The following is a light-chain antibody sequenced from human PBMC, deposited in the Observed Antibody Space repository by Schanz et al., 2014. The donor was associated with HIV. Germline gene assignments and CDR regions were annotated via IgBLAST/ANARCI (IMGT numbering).Light chain of an antibody. J-gene: IGLJ2*01. CDR3: QSFDDSLGAVV. V-gene: IGLV1-40*01. CDR1: SSNIGAGYD. Sequence: QSVLTQPPSVSGAPGQRVTISCTGSSSNIGAGYDVHWYQQLPGTAPKLLIYGNSNRPSGVPDRFSVSSSGTSASLVISDLRSEDEADYYCQSFDDSLGAVVFGGGTKLTV. CDR2: GNS.